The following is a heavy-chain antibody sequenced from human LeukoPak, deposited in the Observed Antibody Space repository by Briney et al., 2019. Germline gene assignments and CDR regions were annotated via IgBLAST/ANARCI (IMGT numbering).Heavy chain of an antibody. J-gene: IGHJ4*02. CDR3: ARGGVATIFFDY. Sequence: GGSLRLSCATSGFTCNSYAMTWVRQAPGKGLEWVSYISSSGSTIYYADSVKGRFTISRDNAKNSLYLQMNSLRAEDTAVYYCARGGVATIFFDYWGQGTLVTVSS. CDR2: ISSSGSTI. D-gene: IGHD5-12*01. CDR1: GFTCNSYA. V-gene: IGHV3-48*04.